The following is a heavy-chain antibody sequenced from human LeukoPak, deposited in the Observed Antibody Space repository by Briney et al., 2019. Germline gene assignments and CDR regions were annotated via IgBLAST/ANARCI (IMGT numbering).Heavy chain of an antibody. J-gene: IGHJ3*02. CDR1: GFTFSNYG. V-gene: IGHV3-30*02. Sequence: PGGSLRLSCAASGFTFSNYGIHWVRQAPGKGLEWVAFIRYDGSNKYYADSVKGRFTISRDNSKSTLYLQMNSLRAEDTAVYYCAKGFTGRDAFDIWGQGTMVTVSS. CDR2: IRYDGSNK. D-gene: IGHD1-14*01. CDR3: AKGFTGRDAFDI.